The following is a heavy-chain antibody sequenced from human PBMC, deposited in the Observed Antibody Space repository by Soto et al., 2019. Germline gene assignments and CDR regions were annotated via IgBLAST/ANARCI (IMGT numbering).Heavy chain of an antibody. D-gene: IGHD2-21*01. CDR1: GYTFTSYA. V-gene: IGHV1-3*01. CDR2: INAGNGNT. CDR3: ATPLVIAQAARDY. J-gene: IGHJ4*02. Sequence: ASVNVSCKASGYTFTSYAMHWVRQAPGQRLEGMGWINAGNGNTKYSQKFQGRVTITRDTSASTAYMELSSLRSEDTAVYYCATPLVIAQAARDYWGQGTLVTVSS.